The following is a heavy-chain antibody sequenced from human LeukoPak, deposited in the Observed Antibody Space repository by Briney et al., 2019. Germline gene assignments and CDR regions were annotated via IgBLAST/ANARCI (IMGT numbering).Heavy chain of an antibody. CDR3: ARLPPGSGFPFDY. CDR1: GGSISSSNYY. Sequence: SETLSLTCTVSGGSISSSNYYWGWIRQPPGRGVGWNGGIYYRGGTYYNPYLKSRVTISVDTSKNQFSLKLSSVTAADTAVYYCARLPPGSGFPFDYWGQGTQVTVSS. CDR2: IYYRGGT. D-gene: IGHD3-3*01. J-gene: IGHJ4*02. V-gene: IGHV4-39*01.